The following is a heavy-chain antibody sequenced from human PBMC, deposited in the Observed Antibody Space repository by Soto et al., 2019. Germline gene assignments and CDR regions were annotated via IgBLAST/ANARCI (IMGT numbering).Heavy chain of an antibody. D-gene: IGHD2-2*01. Sequence: PGGALRLSCEASGFSFSDFYMSWIRQSPQEGLECIGYISTSGNTKFYGDSVKGRLSISRDNAKNSLDLQLDSLRAEDTAVYYCARGRVVVAYYALLDLWGKGTTVTGSS. V-gene: IGHV3-11*01. J-gene: IGHJ6*04. CDR2: ISTSGNTK. CDR1: GFSFSDFY. CDR3: ARGRVVVAYYALLDL.